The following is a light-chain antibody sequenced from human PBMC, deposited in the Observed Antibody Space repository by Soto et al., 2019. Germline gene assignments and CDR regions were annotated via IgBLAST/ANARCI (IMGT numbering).Light chain of an antibody. CDR2: AAS. Sequence: DIQVTQSPSSLSASVGDRVTITCRASQDISTYLNWYQQKPGKAPEVLIHAASRLQSGVPSRFSGGGSETDFTLTISNLQPEDFATYYCQQTYNSPLTFGGGTKVDVK. CDR1: QDISTY. V-gene: IGKV1-39*01. J-gene: IGKJ4*01. CDR3: QQTYNSPLT.